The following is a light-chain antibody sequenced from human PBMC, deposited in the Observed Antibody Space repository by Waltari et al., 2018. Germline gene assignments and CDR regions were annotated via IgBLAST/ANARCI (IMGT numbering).Light chain of an antibody. CDR1: SSNIGNNF. J-gene: IGLJ2*01. Sequence: QSVLTQPPSVSAAPGQKVTISCSGSSSNIGNNFLSWYQHLPGTAPKLLIYDKNQRPPGIPDRFSGSKSGTSATLGITGLQTGDEADYYCGTWDSSLSVGLFGGGTKLTVL. CDR2: DKN. V-gene: IGLV1-51*01. CDR3: GTWDSSLSVGL.